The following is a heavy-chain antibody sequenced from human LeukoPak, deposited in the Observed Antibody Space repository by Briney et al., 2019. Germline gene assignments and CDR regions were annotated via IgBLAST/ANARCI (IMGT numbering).Heavy chain of an antibody. CDR2: INPSGGST. D-gene: IGHD2-15*01. V-gene: IGHV1-46*01. Sequence: GASVKVSCKASGYTFTSYYMHWVQQAPGQGLEWMGIINPSGGSTSYAQKFQGRVTMTRDTSTSTVYMELSSLRSEDTAVYYCARGTRDRYCSGGSCYHGYYGMDVWGQGTTVTVSS. CDR1: GYTFTSYY. CDR3: ARGTRDRYCSGGSCYHGYYGMDV. J-gene: IGHJ6*02.